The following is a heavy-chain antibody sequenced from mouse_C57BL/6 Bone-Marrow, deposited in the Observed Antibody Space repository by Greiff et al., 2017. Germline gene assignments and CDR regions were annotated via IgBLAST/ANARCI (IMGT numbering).Heavy chain of an antibody. CDR3: ARRVDYYGSSPLAMDY. CDR2: IYWDDDK. J-gene: IGHJ4*01. D-gene: IGHD1-1*01. Sequence: QVTLKVSGPGILQSSQTLSLTCSFSGFSLSTSGMGVSWIRQPSGRGLEWLAHIYWDDDKRYNPSLKSRLTISKDTSRNQVFLKNTSVDTADTATYYGARRVDYYGSSPLAMDYWGQGTSVTVSS. V-gene: IGHV8-12*01. CDR1: GFSLSTSGMG.